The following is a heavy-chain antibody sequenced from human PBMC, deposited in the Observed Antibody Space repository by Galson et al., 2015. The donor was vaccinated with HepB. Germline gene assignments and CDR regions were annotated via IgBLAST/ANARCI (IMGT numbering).Heavy chain of an antibody. V-gene: IGHV3-30*18. D-gene: IGHD3-22*01. CDR1: GITFSSYG. CDR3: AKTTSTYYDDSSGLDTDY. J-gene: IGHJ4*02. CDR2: ISYDGSNK. Sequence: SLRLSCAASGITFSSYGMHWVRQAPGKGLEWVAVISYDGSNKYYADSVKGRFTISRDNSKNTLYLQMNSLRAEDTAVYYCAKTTSTYYDDSSGLDTDYWGQGTLVTVSS.